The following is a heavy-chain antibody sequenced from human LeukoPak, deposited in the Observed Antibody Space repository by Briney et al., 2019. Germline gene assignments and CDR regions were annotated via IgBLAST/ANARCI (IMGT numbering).Heavy chain of an antibody. CDR3: ARLADFWSGLDPYYYYDMDV. CDR2: IWYDGSNK. Sequence: PGTSLRLSCAASGFTFSSYGIHWVRQAPGKGLEWVAVIWYDGSNKYYADSVKGRFTISRDNSKNTLYLQMNSLRAEDTAVYYCARLADFWSGLDPYYYYDMDVWGQGTTVTVSS. CDR1: GFTFSSYG. J-gene: IGHJ6*02. V-gene: IGHV3-33*01. D-gene: IGHD3-3*01.